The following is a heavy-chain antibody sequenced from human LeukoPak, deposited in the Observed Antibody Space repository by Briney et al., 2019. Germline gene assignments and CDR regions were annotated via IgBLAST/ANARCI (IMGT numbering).Heavy chain of an antibody. V-gene: IGHV3-21*01. D-gene: IGHD2-2*02. J-gene: IGHJ4*02. CDR2: INNDGSYI. Sequence: GGSLRLSCAASGFIFSNSAMNWVRQAPGKGLEWVSSINNDGSYIYYAGSVKGRFTISRDNAKNSLYLRLNSLRVEDTAVYYCARVKGRYCSSTSCYTLDYWGQGTLVTVSS. CDR3: ARVKGRYCSSTSCYTLDY. CDR1: GFIFSNSA.